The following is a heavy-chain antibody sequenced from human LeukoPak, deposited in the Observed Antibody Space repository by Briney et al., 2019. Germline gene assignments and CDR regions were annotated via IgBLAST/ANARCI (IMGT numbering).Heavy chain of an antibody. D-gene: IGHD3-10*01. V-gene: IGHV4-38-2*02. CDR1: GYSISSGYQ. CDR2: IYHSGST. CDR3: ARESTMVRGGYGGIDY. Sequence: SETLSLTCAVSGYSISSGYQWAWIRQSPGKGLEWIGSIYHSGSTYYNPSLKSRVTISVDTSKNQFSLKLSSVTATDTAVYYCARESTMVRGGYGGIDYWGQGTLVTVSS. J-gene: IGHJ4*02.